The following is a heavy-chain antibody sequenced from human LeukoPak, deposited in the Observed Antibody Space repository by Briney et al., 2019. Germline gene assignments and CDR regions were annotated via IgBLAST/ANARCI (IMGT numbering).Heavy chain of an antibody. J-gene: IGHJ4*02. CDR3: AKGGHPYYYDSSGPFDY. D-gene: IGHD3-22*01. CDR2: INSDGSIT. Sequence: GGSLRLSCAASGFTFITYWMHWVRQAPGKGLVWVSHINSDGSITSYADSVKGRFTISRDNAKNTLYLQMNSLRAEDTAVYYCAKGGHPYYYDSSGPFDYWGQGTLVTVSS. V-gene: IGHV3-74*01. CDR1: GFTFITYW.